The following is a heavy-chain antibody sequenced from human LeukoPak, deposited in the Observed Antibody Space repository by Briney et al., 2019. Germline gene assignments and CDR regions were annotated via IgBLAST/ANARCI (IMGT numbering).Heavy chain of an antibody. D-gene: IGHD2-21*01. CDR2: FDPEDGET. V-gene: IGHV1-24*01. Sequence: ASVKVSCKVSGYTLTALSMHWVRQAPGKGLEWMGGFDPEDGETIYAQKFQGRVTMTEDTSTDTAYMELSSLRSEDTAVYYCATAKPVFSGFDPWGQGTLVTVSS. CDR1: GYTLTALS. CDR3: ATAKPVFSGFDP. J-gene: IGHJ5*02.